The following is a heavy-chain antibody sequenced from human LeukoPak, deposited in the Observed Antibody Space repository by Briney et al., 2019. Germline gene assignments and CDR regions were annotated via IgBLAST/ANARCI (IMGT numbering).Heavy chain of an antibody. CDR2: INHSGST. CDR1: GGSFSGYY. CDR3: ARGRGYCSGGSCYRRGYFDY. D-gene: IGHD2-15*01. Sequence: SETLSLTCAVYGGSFSGYYWSWIRQPPGKGLEWIGEINHSGSTNYNPSLKSRVTISVDTSKNQFSPKLSSVTAADTAVYYCARGRGYCSGGSCYRRGYFDYWGQGTLVTVSS. J-gene: IGHJ4*02. V-gene: IGHV4-34*01.